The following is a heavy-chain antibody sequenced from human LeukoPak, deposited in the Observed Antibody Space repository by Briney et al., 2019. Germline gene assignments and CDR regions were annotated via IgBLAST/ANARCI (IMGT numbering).Heavy chain of an antibody. V-gene: IGHV4-39*07. CDR1: GGSISSSSYY. Sequence: PSETLSLTCTVSGGSISSSSYYWGWIRQPPGKGLEWIGSIYYSGSTYYNPSLKSRVTISVDTSKNQFSLKLSSVTAADTAVYYCASSHYGSGNVYWGQGTLVTVSS. CDR2: IYYSGST. D-gene: IGHD3-10*01. J-gene: IGHJ4*02. CDR3: ASSHYGSGNVY.